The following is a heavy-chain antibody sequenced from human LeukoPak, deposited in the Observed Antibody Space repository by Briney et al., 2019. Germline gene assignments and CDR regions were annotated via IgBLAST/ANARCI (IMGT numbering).Heavy chain of an antibody. V-gene: IGHV3-30*02. CDR3: AKDWSDYAHKFGNYFGP. Sequence: PGGSLRLSRAASGFIFSSFGMHWVRQAPGKGLEWVAVIRYDGSNKIYGDAVNGRFTISRDNSKNTLYLQMNSPRPEDTAIYFCAKDWSDYAHKFGNYFGPWGPGTLVTVSS. D-gene: IGHD3-3*01. CDR1: GFIFSSFG. CDR2: IRYDGSNK. J-gene: IGHJ5*02.